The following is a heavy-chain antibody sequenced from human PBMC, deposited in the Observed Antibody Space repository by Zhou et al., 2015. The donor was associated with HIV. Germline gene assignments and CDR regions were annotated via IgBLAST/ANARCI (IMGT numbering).Heavy chain of an antibody. D-gene: IGHD3-10*01. CDR2: IIPIFGTA. CDR1: GGTFSSYA. V-gene: IGHV1-69*06. Sequence: QVQLVQSGAEVEKPGSSVKVSCKASGGTFSSYAISWVRQAPGQGLEWMGGIIPIFGTANYAQKFQGRVTITADKSTSTAYMELSSLRSEDTAVYYCAREQGYYGSGSPLASIGVYYYYGMDVWGQGTTVTVSS. CDR3: AREQGYYGSGSPLASIGVYYYYGMDV. J-gene: IGHJ6*02.